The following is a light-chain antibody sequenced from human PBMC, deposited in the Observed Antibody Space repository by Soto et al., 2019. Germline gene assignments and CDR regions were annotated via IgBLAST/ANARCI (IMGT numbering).Light chain of an antibody. CDR2: NNN. CDR3: QSYDSSLSGSYV. CDR1: SSNIGAGYD. V-gene: IGLV1-40*01. J-gene: IGLJ1*01. Sequence: QSVLTQPPSVSGAPGQRVTISCTGSSSNIGAGYDVHWYQRLPGTAPKVLIYNNNNRPSGVPDRCSGSKSGTSASRAITGLQAEDEDDYYCQSYDSSLSGSYVFGTGTKVTV.